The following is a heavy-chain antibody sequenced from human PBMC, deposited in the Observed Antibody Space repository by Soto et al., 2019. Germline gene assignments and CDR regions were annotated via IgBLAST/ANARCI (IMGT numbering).Heavy chain of an antibody. D-gene: IGHD3-10*01. V-gene: IGHV3-33*01. J-gene: IGHJ4*02. CDR3: ARDTTWGKEARGVISYFDY. CDR2: IWYDGSNK. CDR1: GFTSSSYG. Sequence: PGGSLRLSCAASGFTSSSYGMHWVRQAPGKGLEWVAVIWYDGSNKYYADSVKGRFTISRDNSKNTLYLQMNSLRAEDTAVYYCARDTTWGKEARGVISYFDYWGQGTLVTVSS.